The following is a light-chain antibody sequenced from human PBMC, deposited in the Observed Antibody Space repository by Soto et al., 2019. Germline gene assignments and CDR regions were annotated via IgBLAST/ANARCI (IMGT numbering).Light chain of an antibody. CDR3: QQYNNWPGT. CDR2: GAS. J-gene: IGKJ1*01. CDR1: QSVSSK. V-gene: IGKV3-15*01. Sequence: ELVLTQSPGTLSVSPGERATLSCRASQSVSSKLAWYQQKPGQAPRLLFYGASTGATGIPARFSGSGSETEFTRSISSLQSEDFAVYYCQQYNNWPGTVGQGTKVEIK.